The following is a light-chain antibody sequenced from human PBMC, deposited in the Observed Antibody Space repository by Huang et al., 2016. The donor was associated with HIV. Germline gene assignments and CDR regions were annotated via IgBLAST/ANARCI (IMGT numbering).Light chain of an antibody. CDR1: QGITNS. J-gene: IGKJ1*01. CDR2: AVS. Sequence: DIQMTQSPSSLSASVGDRVAITCRASQGITNSLAWYQQKPGKAPKLLLYAVSKLESGVPSRFSGSGSGTDYTLTISSLQPEDFATYYCQQYYNPPLTFGQGTKVEIK. V-gene: IGKV1-NL1*01. CDR3: QQYYNPPLT.